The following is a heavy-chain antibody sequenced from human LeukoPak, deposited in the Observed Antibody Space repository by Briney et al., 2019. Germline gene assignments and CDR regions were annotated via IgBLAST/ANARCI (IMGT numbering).Heavy chain of an antibody. Sequence: SETLSLTCAVYGGSFSGYYWSWIRQPPGKGLEWIGEINHSGSTNYNPSLKSRVTISVDTSKNQFSLKLSSVTAADTAVYYCASSLVEVAWSGGMDVWGQGTTVTVSS. CDR3: ASSLVEVAWSGGMDV. CDR2: INHSGST. D-gene: IGHD2-15*01. V-gene: IGHV4-34*01. CDR1: GGSFSGYY. J-gene: IGHJ6*02.